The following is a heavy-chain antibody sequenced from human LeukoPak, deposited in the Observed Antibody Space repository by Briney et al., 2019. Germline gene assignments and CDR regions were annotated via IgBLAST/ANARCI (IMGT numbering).Heavy chain of an antibody. D-gene: IGHD3-10*01. CDR3: ARRITMVRGSGDYYYYYGMDV. V-gene: IGHV4-4*07. J-gene: IGHJ6*02. CDR1: GGSISSYY. CDR2: IYTSGST. Sequence: PSETLSLTCTVSGGSISSYYWSWIRQPAGKGLEWIGRIYTSGSTNYNPSLKSRVTMSVDTSKNQFSLKLSSVTAADTAVYYCARRITMVRGSGDYYYYYGMDVWGQGTTVTVSS.